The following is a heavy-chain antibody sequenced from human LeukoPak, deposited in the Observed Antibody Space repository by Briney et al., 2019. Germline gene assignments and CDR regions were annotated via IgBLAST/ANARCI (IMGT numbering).Heavy chain of an antibody. D-gene: IGHD3-10*01. V-gene: IGHV5-51*01. CDR3: ARQRFTMRAYAGNWFDP. Sequence: GESLKISCKGSGYSFPTYWIGWVRQMPGKGLEWMGIIYPGDSDTRYSPSFQDQVTISADKSISTAYLQWSSLKASDTAMYYCARQRFTMRAYAGNWFDPWGQGTLVTVSS. CDR2: IYPGDSDT. J-gene: IGHJ5*02. CDR1: GYSFPTYW.